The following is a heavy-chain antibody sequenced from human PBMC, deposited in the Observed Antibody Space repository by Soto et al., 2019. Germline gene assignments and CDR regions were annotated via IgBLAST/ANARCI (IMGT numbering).Heavy chain of an antibody. V-gene: IGHV3-30-3*01. CDR2: ISYDGSNK. CDR3: ARDSHHLLY. Sequence: GGSLRLSCAASGFTFSSYAMHWVRQAPGKGLEWVAVISYDGSNKYYADSVKGRFTISRDNSKNTLYLQMNSLRAEDTAVYYCARDSHHLLYWGQGTLVTVSS. CDR1: GFTFSSYA. J-gene: IGHJ4*02.